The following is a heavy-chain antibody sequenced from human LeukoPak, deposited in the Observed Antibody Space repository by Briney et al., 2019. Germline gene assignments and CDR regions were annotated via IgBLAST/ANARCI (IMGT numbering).Heavy chain of an antibody. CDR3: ARGGYSSSWKYYFDY. J-gene: IGHJ4*02. CDR2: IYYSGST. D-gene: IGHD6-13*01. V-gene: IGHV4-59*01. CDR1: GGSISSYY. Sequence: SETLSLTCTVSGGSISSYYWSWIRQPPGKGLEWIGYIYYSGSTNYNPSLKSRVTISVDTSKNQFSLKLSSVTAADTALYYCARGGYSSSWKYYFDYWGQGTLVTVSS.